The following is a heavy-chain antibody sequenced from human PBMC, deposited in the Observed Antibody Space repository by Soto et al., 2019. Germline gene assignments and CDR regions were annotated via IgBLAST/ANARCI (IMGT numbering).Heavy chain of an antibody. Sequence: GGSLRLSCAASGLTFISYAMSWVRQAPGKGLEWVSAISGSGGSTYYADSVKGRFTISRDNSQNTLYLLMDSLRAEDTAVYYCAKNYFFDNWGRGARVTVSS. J-gene: IGHJ4*02. CDR2: ISGSGGST. CDR3: AKNYFFDN. CDR1: GLTFISYA. V-gene: IGHV3-23*01.